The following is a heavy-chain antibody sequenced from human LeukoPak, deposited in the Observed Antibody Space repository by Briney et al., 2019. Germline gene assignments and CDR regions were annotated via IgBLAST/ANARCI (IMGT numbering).Heavy chain of an antibody. Sequence: GGSLRLSCAASGFTFSRSWMHWVRQAPGQGLVWVSPLNDDGSYINYADSVKGRFTISRDNAKNTLYLQMHNQRAEDTAVYYCARALGSSSDYWGQGTLVTVSS. CDR1: GFTFSRSW. V-gene: IGHV3-74*01. CDR3: ARALGSSSDY. J-gene: IGHJ4*02. CDR2: LNDDGSYI. D-gene: IGHD1-26*01.